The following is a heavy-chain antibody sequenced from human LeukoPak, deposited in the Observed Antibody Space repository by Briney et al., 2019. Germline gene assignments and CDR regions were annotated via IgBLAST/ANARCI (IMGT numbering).Heavy chain of an antibody. CDR1: GGSFSGYY. V-gene: IGHV4-34*01. CDR2: INHSGST. CDR3: AREILPVRFLEWPSGYFDY. D-gene: IGHD3-3*01. Sequence: SETLSLTCAVYGGSFSGYYWSWIRQPPGKGLEWIGEINHSGSTNYNPSLKSRVTISVDTSKNQFSLKLSSVTAADTAVYYCAREILPVRFLEWPSGYFDYWGQGTLVTVSS. J-gene: IGHJ4*02.